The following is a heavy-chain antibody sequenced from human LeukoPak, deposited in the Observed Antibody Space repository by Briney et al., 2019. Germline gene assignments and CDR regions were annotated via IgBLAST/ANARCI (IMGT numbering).Heavy chain of an antibody. CDR3: AKELIGGRY. CDR2: ISYDGSNK. J-gene: IGHJ4*02. Sequence: GRSLRLSCAASGFTFSIYGMHWVRQAPGKGLEWVAVISYDGSNKYYADSVKGRFTISRDNSKNTLYLQMNSLRAEDTAVYYCAKELIGGRYWGQGTLVTVSS. D-gene: IGHD1-26*01. CDR1: GFTFSIYG. V-gene: IGHV3-30*18.